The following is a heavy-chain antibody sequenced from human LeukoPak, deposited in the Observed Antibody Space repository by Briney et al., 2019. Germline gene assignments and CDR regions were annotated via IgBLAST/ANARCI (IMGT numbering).Heavy chain of an antibody. D-gene: IGHD2-21*02. CDR1: AYSVTSDYF. CDR2: IYYSGST. CDR3: ARDLGCGGDCYAFDI. J-gene: IGHJ3*02. Sequence: PSETLSLTCTVSAYSVTSDYFWGWIRQPPGKGLEWIGYIYYSGSTNYNPSLKSRVTISVDTSKNQFSLKLSSVTAADTAVYYCARDLGCGGDCYAFDIWGQGTMVTVSS. V-gene: IGHV4-59*02.